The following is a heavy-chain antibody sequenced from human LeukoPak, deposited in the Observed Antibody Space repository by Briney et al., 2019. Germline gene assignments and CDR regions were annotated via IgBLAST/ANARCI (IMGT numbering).Heavy chain of an antibody. J-gene: IGHJ3*02. CDR2: IYYSGNT. CDR1: GGSISSSSYY. V-gene: IGHV4-39*07. CDR3: ARGQQWLVTAFDI. D-gene: IGHD6-19*01. Sequence: SETLSLTCTVSGGSISSSSYYWGWIRQPPGKGLEWIGSIYYSGNTYYNPSLKSRVTISVDTSKNQFSLKLSSVTAADTAVYYCARGQQWLVTAFDIWGQGTMVTVSS.